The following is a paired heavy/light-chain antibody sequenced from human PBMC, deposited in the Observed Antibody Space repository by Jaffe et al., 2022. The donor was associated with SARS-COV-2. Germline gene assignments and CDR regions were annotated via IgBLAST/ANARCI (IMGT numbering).Heavy chain of an antibody. D-gene: IGHD7-27*01. V-gene: IGHV6-1*01. CDR1: VDSVSSVTAS. J-gene: IGHJ3*02. CDR2: TYYKSKWYN. Sequence: QVKLHQSGPGLVKPSQTLSLTCAISVDSVSSVTASWNWIRQSPSRGLEWLGRTYYKSKWYNDYAVSVKSRITFNADTSKNQFSLQLNSVTPEDTAVYYCARDWVGAFDIWGQGTLVTVSS. CDR3: ARDWVGAFDI.
Light chain of an antibody. J-gene: IGLJ3*02. CDR2: NNN. Sequence: QSVLTQAPSASGTPGQRVTITCSGSSSNIGSNTVNYYQQVPGTAPKLLIYNNNQRPSGVPDRFSGSKSGTSASLAISGLQSEDEADYYCAAWDDSLNGWVFGGGTKLTVL. CDR1: SSNIGSNT. CDR3: AAWDDSLNGWV. V-gene: IGLV1-44*01.